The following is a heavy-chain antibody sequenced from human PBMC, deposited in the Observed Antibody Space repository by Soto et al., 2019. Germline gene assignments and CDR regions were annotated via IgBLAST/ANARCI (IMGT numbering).Heavy chain of an antibody. CDR2: ISAGGGGT. J-gene: IGHJ4*01. V-gene: IGHV3-23*01. Sequence: LRLSCAGSGFTLTRSAVSWVRQAPGKGLEWVSGISAGGGGTYYADSVKGRFTISRDVAKNTVYLQMNGLRVEDTAVYYCAKDVRQWVETFDCWGHGPLVTVSS. D-gene: IGHD6-19*01. CDR1: GFTLTRSA. CDR3: AKDVRQWVETFDC.